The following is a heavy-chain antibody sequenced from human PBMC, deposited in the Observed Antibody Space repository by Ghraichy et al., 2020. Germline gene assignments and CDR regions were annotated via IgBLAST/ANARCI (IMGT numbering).Heavy chain of an antibody. J-gene: IGHJ4*02. Sequence: ASVKVSCKASGYTFTSYGISWVRQAPGQGLEWMGWISAYNGNTNYAQKLQGRVTMTTDTSTSTAYMELRSLRSDDTAVYYFARDPVIGGYSSSCYKAPDYYFDYWGQGTLVTVSS. V-gene: IGHV1-18*01. CDR3: ARDPVIGGYSSSCYKAPDYYFDY. CDR1: GYTFTSYG. D-gene: IGHD6-13*01. CDR2: ISAYNGNT.